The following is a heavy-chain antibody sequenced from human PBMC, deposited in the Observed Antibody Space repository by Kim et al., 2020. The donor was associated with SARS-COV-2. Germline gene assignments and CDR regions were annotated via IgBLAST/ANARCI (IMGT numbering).Heavy chain of an antibody. D-gene: IGHD3-10*01. CDR2: IYYSGST. Sequence: SETLSLTCTVSGGSISSGGYYWSWIRQHPGKGLEWIGYIYYSGSTYYNPSLKSRVTISVYTSKNQFSLKLSSVTAADTAVYYCARDILNYYGSGKYAFDIWGQGTMVTVSS. V-gene: IGHV4-31*03. CDR3: ARDILNYYGSGKYAFDI. CDR1: GGSISSGGYY. J-gene: IGHJ3*02.